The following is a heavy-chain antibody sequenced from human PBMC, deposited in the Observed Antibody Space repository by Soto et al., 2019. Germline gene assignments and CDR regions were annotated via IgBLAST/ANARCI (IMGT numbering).Heavy chain of an antibody. V-gene: IGHV1-2*02. J-gene: IGHJ6*02. Sequence: ASVKVSCKASGYTFTGYYMHWVRQAPGQGLEWMGWINPNSGGTNYAQKFQGRVTMTRDTSISTAYMELSRLRSDDTAVYYCAREMDGYSGYDYGHSYYYYGMDVWGQGTTVTVSS. CDR1: GYTFTGYY. D-gene: IGHD5-12*01. CDR2: INPNSGGT. CDR3: AREMDGYSGYDYGHSYYYYGMDV.